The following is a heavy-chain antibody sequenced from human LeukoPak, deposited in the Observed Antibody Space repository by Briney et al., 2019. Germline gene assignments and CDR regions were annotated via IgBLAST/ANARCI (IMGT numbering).Heavy chain of an antibody. V-gene: IGHV1-3*01. CDR3: ARGRWSSSGWYYFDY. D-gene: IGHD6-19*01. J-gene: IGHJ4*02. CDR2: INAGNGAT. Sequence: ASVTVSCKASGDTFTEYAMHWVRQAPGQRLEWMGWINAGNGATKYSQKFQGRFTITRDTSASTDYMALSSLTSEDTTIYYCARGRWSSSGWYYFDYWGQGTQVTVSS. CDR1: GDTFTEYA.